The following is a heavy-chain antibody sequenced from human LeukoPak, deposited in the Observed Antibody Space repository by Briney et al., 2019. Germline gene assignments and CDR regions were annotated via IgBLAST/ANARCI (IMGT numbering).Heavy chain of an antibody. V-gene: IGHV4-61*02. CDR2: IYSSGST. Sequence: PSETLSLTCTVSGGSISSSRYYWSWIRQPAGKGLEWIGRIYSSGSTNYNPSLKSRVTMSVDTSKNQFSLKLSSVTAADTAVYYCARDGLGSRPLDYWGQGTLVTVSS. D-gene: IGHD2-15*01. CDR1: GGSISSSRYY. CDR3: ARDGLGSRPLDY. J-gene: IGHJ4*02.